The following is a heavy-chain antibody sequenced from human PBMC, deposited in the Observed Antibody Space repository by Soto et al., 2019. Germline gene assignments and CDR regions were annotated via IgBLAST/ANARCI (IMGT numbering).Heavy chain of an antibody. CDR1: GGSFISNSHY. CDR3: ARVWKPSVDTTMGFDS. Sequence: PSATLSLTCPVSGGSFISNSHYWSWVRQPPGKGLEWIAYISFSGTTDYNPSLKSRVTMAVDTSHNEFSLRLRSVTAADTAVYYCARVWKPSVDTTMGFDSWGPGTLVTVSS. CDR2: ISFSGTT. J-gene: IGHJ4*02. V-gene: IGHV4-61*01. D-gene: IGHD5-18*01.